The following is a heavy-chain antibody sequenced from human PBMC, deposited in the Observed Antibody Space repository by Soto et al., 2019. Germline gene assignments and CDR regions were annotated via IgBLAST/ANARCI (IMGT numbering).Heavy chain of an antibody. J-gene: IGHJ6*02. CDR1: GGSISSSSYY. V-gene: IGHV4-39*01. D-gene: IGHD5-18*01. Sequence: QLQLQESGPGLVKPSETLSLTCTVSGGSISSSSYYWGWIRQPPGKGLEWIGSIYYSGSTYYNPSLKSRVTISVDTSKNQFSLKLSSVTAADTAVYYCARVATFGYSYGLGKYYYYGMDVWGQGTTVTVSS. CDR3: ARVATFGYSYGLGKYYYYGMDV. CDR2: IYYSGST.